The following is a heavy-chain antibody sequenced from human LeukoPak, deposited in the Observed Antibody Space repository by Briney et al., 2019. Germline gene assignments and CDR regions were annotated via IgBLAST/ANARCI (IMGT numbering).Heavy chain of an antibody. CDR2: IYYSGST. J-gene: IGHJ6*02. CDR3: ARVEYSSSPLYYHYYGMDV. Sequence: SETLSLTCTVSGGSISSSSYYWGWIRQPPGKGLEWIGSIYYSGSTYYNPSLKSRVTISVDTSKNQFSLKLSSVTAADTAVYYCARVEYSSSPLYYHYYGMDVWGQGTTVTVSS. V-gene: IGHV4-39*01. D-gene: IGHD6-6*01. CDR1: GGSISSSSYY.